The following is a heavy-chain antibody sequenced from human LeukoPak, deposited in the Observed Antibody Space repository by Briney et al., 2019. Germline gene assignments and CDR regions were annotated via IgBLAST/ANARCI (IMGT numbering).Heavy chain of an antibody. J-gene: IGHJ6*02. V-gene: IGHV6-1*01. CDR1: GDIVSSSSAA. D-gene: IGHD3-22*01. CDR3: ARDECEYDNTDYPYYYFGMDV. CDR2: TYHRSKWYI. Sequence: SQTLSLTCAISGDIVSSSSAAWNWIRQSPWRGLEWLGRTYHRSKWYIDYAVSVKSRITINPDTSKNQFSLQLDSVTPEDTAVYYCARDECEYDNTDYPYYYFGMDVWGQGTTVTVSS.